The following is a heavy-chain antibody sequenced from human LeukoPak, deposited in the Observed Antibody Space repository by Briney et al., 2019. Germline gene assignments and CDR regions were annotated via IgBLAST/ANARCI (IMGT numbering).Heavy chain of an antibody. CDR1: GFTFSDYY. J-gene: IGHJ2*01. Sequence: GGSLRLSCAASGFTFSDYYMSWIRQAPGKGLEWVSYISSSGSTIYYADSVKGRFAISRDNAKNSLYLQMNSLRAEDTAVYYCAGRLNYYDSSGYLSLYWYFDLWGRGTLVTVSS. V-gene: IGHV3-11*01. CDR2: ISSSGSTI. D-gene: IGHD3-22*01. CDR3: AGRLNYYDSSGYLSLYWYFDL.